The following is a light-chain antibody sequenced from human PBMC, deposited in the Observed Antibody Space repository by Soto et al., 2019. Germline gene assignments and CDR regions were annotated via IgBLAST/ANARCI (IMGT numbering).Light chain of an antibody. CDR1: SSNIGNNY. J-gene: IGLJ1*01. V-gene: IGLV1-51*02. CDR2: ENN. Sequence: QCVLTQPPSVSAAPGQKVTISCSGSSSNIGNNYVSWYQQLPGTAPKLLIYENNKRPSEIPDRFSGSKSGTSATLGITGLQTGDEADYYCGTWDSSLSAYVLGTGTKVTVL. CDR3: GTWDSSLSAYV.